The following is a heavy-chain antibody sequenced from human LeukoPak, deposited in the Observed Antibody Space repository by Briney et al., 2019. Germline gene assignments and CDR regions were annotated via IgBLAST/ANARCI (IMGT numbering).Heavy chain of an antibody. CDR3: ASLDYYYNISGYYSDY. V-gene: IGHV4-34*01. Sequence: PSETLSLTCAVYGGSFSGYYWSWIRQPPGKGLEWIGEINHSGSTNYNPSLKSRVTISVDTSKNQFSLKLSSVTAADTAVYYCASLDYYYNISGYYSDYWGQGTLVTVSS. CDR1: GGSFSGYY. D-gene: IGHD3-22*01. J-gene: IGHJ4*02. CDR2: INHSGST.